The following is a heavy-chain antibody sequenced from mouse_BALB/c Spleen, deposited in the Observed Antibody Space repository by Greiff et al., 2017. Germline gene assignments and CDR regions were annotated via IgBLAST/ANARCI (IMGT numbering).Heavy chain of an antibody. CDR1: GFTFSDYY. CDR2: ISDGGSYT. CDR3: ARAYDYDRKYYAMDY. D-gene: IGHD2-4*01. J-gene: IGHJ4*01. V-gene: IGHV5-4*02. Sequence: EVQRVESGGGLVKPGGSLKLSCAASGFTFSDYYMYWVRQTPEKRLEWVATISDGGSYTYYPDSVKGRFTISRDNAKNNLYLQMSSLKSEDTAMYYCARAYDYDRKYYAMDYWGQGTSVTVSS.